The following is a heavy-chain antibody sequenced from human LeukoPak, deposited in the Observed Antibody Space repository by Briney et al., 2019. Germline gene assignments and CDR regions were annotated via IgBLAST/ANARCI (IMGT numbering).Heavy chain of an antibody. J-gene: IGHJ3*02. Sequence: GGSLRLSCAASGFTFSGYEMNWVRQAPGKGLEWVSYISSSGSTIYYADSVKGRFTISRDNAKNSLYLQMNSLRAEDTAVYYCARDRLAAAGIYDAFDIWGQGTMVTVSS. CDR3: ARDRLAAAGIYDAFDI. D-gene: IGHD6-13*01. CDR1: GFTFSGYE. CDR2: ISSSGSTI. V-gene: IGHV3-48*03.